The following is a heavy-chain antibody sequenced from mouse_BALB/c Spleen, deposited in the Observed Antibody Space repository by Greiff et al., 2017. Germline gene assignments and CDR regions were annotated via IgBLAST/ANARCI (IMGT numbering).Heavy chain of an antibody. D-gene: IGHD1-1*01. J-gene: IGHJ2*01. CDR1: GFNIKDTY. V-gene: IGHV14-3*02. CDR2: IDPANGNT. Sequence: VQLQQSGAELVKPGASVKLSCTASGFNIKDTYMHWVKQRPEQGLEWIGRIDPANGNTKYDPKFQGKATITADTSSNTAYLQLSSLTSEDTAVYYCARGYGSTFDDWGQGTTLTVSS. CDR3: ARGYGSTFDD.